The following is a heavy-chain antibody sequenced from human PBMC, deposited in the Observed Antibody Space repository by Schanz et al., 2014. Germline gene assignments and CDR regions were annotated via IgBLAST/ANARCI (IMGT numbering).Heavy chain of an antibody. J-gene: IGHJ4*02. CDR2: IWSDGTNE. V-gene: IGHV3-33*01. CDR1: GFIFRSFG. CDR3: ARWFLIRGVILDS. D-gene: IGHD3-10*01. Sequence: VQLVESGGGVVQPGKSLRLSCATSGFIFRSFGIHWVRQAPGKGLEWVAVIWSDGTNEYYADSVKGRFTISRDNSRDTVYLQMNSLRADDTAMYYCARWFLIRGVILDSWGQGTLVTVSS.